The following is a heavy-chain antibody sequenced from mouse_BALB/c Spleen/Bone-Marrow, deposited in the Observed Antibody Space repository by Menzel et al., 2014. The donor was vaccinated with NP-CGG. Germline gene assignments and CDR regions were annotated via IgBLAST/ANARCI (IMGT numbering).Heavy chain of an antibody. Sequence: QVQLQQPGAELMKPGASVKISCKATGYTFSSYWIEWVKQRPGHGLEWIGEILPGSGSTNYNEKFKGKATFTADTSSNTAYMQLSSLTSEDSAVYYCARSWGYRWGMDYWGQGTSVTVSS. D-gene: IGHD3-1*01. J-gene: IGHJ4*01. CDR2: ILPGSGST. V-gene: IGHV1-9*01. CDR1: GYTFSSYW. CDR3: ARSWGYRWGMDY.